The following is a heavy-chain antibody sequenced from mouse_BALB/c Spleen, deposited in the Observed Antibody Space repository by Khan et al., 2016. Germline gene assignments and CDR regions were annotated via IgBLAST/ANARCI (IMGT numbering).Heavy chain of an antibody. J-gene: IGHJ4*01. D-gene: IGHD2-1*01. CDR1: GFNIRDTY. Sequence: VQLKQSGPDLVKPGASVKLSCTGSGFNIRDTYMHWVKPRPEQGLEWIGRIDPANGNTKYDPKFHGKATRNANTSSKTAYLQLSSLKSEDTSVYYGEGNYGGYYAMDYWGQGTSVTVSS. CDR2: IDPANGNT. V-gene: IGHV14-3*02. CDR3: EGNYGGYYAMDY.